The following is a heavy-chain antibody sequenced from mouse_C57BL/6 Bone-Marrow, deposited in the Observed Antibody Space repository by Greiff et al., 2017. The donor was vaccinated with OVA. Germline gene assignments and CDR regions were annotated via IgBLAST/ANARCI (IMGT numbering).Heavy chain of an antibody. V-gene: IGHV1-26*01. Sequence: VQLQQSGPELVKPGASVKISCKASGYTFTDYYMNWVKQSHGKSLEWIGDINPNNGGTSYNQKFKGKATLTVDKSSSTAYMELRSLTSEDSAVNYCARAGLYYSYDWGYYYAMDYWGQGTSVTVSS. J-gene: IGHJ4*01. CDR2: INPNNGGT. CDR3: ARAGLYYSYDWGYYYAMDY. D-gene: IGHD2-12*01. CDR1: GYTFTDYY.